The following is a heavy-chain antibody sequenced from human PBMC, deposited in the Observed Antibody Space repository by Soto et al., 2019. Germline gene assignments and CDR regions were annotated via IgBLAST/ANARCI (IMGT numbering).Heavy chain of an antibody. V-gene: IGHV1-18*01. D-gene: IGHD3-22*01. CDR3: ARGGYYDSSGSRNYHYYGMNV. CDR1: GYRFTSYV. J-gene: IGHJ6*02. Sequence: ASVKVSCKASGYRFTSYVISWVRHAPGQGLEWLGWISAYDDNTKYAQTLQGRVSMSTDTSTNTAYMELRSLRSDDTAMYYCARGGYYDSSGSRNYHYYGMNVWGQGTTVTVSS. CDR2: ISAYDDNT.